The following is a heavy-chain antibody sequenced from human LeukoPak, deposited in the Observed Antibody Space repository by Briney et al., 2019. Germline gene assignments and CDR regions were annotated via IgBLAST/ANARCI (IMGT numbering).Heavy chain of an antibody. CDR2: MNPNSGNT. Sequence: ASVKVSCKASGYTFTSYDINWVRQATGQALEWMGWMNPNSGNTGYAQKFQGRVTITRNTSISTAYMELSSLRSEDTAVYYCATGGYNWNDENWFDPWGQGTLVTVSS. V-gene: IGHV1-8*03. J-gene: IGHJ5*02. D-gene: IGHD1-1*01. CDR3: ATGGYNWNDENWFDP. CDR1: GYTFTSYD.